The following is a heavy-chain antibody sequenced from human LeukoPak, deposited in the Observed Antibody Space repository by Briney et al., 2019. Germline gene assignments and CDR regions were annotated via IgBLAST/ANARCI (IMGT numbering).Heavy chain of an antibody. Sequence: GGSLRLSCAASGFTFSSYGIHWVRQAPGKGLEWVAVISYDGSNKYYADSVKGRFTISRDNSKNTLYLQMNSLRVEDTAVYYCARDMGFGDLMGYWGQGTLVTVSS. CDR2: ISYDGSNK. CDR3: ARDMGFGDLMGY. V-gene: IGHV3-30*14. D-gene: IGHD3-10*01. CDR1: GFTFSSYG. J-gene: IGHJ4*02.